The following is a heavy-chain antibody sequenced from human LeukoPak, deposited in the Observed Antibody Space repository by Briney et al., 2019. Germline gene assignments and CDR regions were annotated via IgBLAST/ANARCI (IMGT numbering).Heavy chain of an antibody. CDR3: ARSRRLVRGPLNV. V-gene: IGHV4-34*01. CDR2: INHSGST. CDR1: GGSFSGYY. D-gene: IGHD3-16*01. Sequence: PETLSLTCAVYGGSFSGYYWSWIRQPPGKGLEWIGEINHSGSTNYNPSLKSRVTISVDTSKNQFSLKLSSVTAADTAVYYCARSRRLVRGPLNVWGQGTTVTVSS. J-gene: IGHJ6*02.